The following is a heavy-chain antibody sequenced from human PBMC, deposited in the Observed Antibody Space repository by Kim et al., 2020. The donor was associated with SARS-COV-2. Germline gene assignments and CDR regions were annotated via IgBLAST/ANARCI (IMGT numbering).Heavy chain of an antibody. J-gene: IGHJ4*02. Sequence: SETLSLTCTVSGGSISSNSYYWGWIRQPPGKGLEWIGSIYYSGSTYYNPSLKSRITISVDTSKNQFSLKLSSVTAADTAVYYCASITNLPVCWGQGTLVTVSS. CDR1: GGSISSNSYY. D-gene: IGHD2-8*01. CDR3: ASITNLPVC. CDR2: IYYSGST. V-gene: IGHV4-39*01.